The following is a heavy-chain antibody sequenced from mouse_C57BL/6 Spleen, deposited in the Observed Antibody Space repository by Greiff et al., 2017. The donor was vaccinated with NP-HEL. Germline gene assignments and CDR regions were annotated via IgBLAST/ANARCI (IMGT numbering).Heavy chain of an antibody. CDR1: GYTFTDYN. CDR3: ARWGAIRKAMDY. CDR2: INPNNGGT. Sequence: EVQLQQSGPELVKPGASVKIPCKASGYTFTDYNMDWVKQSHGKSLEWIGDINPNNGGTIYNQKFKGKATLTVDKSASTAYMELRSLTSEDTAGYYCARWGAIRKAMDYWGQGTSVTVSS. V-gene: IGHV1-18*01. J-gene: IGHJ4*01.